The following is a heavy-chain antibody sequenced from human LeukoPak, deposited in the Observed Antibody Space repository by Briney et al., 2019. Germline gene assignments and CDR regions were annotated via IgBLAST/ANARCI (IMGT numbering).Heavy chain of an antibody. CDR2: IYYKGNT. CDR1: GGSISNYY. J-gene: IGHJ4*02. Sequence: PSETLSLTCTVSGGSISNYYWSWIRQSSGKGLEWIGYIYYKGNTNYYPSLKSRVTISVDTSRNQFSLHLRSVTAADTAVYYCARSYGSGSYFDSWGQGTLVTVSS. CDR3: ARSYGSGSYFDS. D-gene: IGHD3-10*01. V-gene: IGHV4-59*01.